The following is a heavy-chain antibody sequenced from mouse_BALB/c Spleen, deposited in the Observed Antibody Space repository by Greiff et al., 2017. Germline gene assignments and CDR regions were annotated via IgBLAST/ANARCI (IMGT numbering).Heavy chain of an antibody. CDR1: GFTFSSYY. V-gene: IGHV5-6-2*01. Sequence: EVKLVESGGGLVKLGGSLKLSCAASGFTFSSYYMSWVRQTPEKRLELVAAINSNGGSTYYPDTVKGRFTISRDNAKNTLYLQMSSLKSEDTALYYCAKRGDGFAYWGQGTLVTVSA. CDR3: AKRGDGFAY. CDR2: INSNGGST. J-gene: IGHJ3*01.